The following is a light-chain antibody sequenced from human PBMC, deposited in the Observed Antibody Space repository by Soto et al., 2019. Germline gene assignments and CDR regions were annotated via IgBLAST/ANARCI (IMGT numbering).Light chain of an antibody. CDR3: QQHGNSPWT. J-gene: IGKJ1*01. CDR2: LGS. CDR1: QSLLGINGYNY. Sequence: DIVMTQSPLSLPVTPGEPASISCRSSQSLLGINGYNYLDWYLQKPGQSPQLLIYLGSIRASGVPDRFSGGGSGTDFTLTISRLEPEDFAVYYCQQHGNSPWTFGQGTKVDIK. V-gene: IGKV2-28*01.